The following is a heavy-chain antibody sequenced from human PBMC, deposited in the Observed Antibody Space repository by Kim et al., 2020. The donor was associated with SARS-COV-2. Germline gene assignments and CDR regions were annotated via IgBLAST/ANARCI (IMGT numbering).Heavy chain of an antibody. D-gene: IGHD3-22*01. Sequence: GGSLRLSCAASGFTFSTYSMNWVRQAPGKGLEWVSYISSSSSTIYYADSVKGRFTISRDNAKNSLDLQMNSLRDEDTAVYYCASQYYDRPYWGQGTLVTV. CDR2: ISSSSSTI. CDR3: ASQYYDRPY. V-gene: IGHV3-48*02. J-gene: IGHJ4*02. CDR1: GFTFSTYS.